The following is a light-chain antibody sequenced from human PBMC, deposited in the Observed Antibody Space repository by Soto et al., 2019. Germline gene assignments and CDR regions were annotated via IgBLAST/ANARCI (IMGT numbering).Light chain of an antibody. CDR2: EVS. Sequence: QSALTQPPSAYGSTGQSVTISCTGTSSDVGGYNYVSWYQQHPGKAPKLMIYEVSKRPSGVPDRCSGSKSGNTASLTVSGLQAEDEADYYCSSYAGSNNFDVVFGGGTKLTVL. CDR3: SSYAGSNNFDVV. CDR1: SSDVGGYNY. V-gene: IGLV2-8*01. J-gene: IGLJ2*01.